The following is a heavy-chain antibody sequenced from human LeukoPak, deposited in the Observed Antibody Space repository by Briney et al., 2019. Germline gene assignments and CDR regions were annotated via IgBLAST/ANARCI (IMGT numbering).Heavy chain of an antibody. CDR2: IISSSSYI. CDR3: ARLNYYDSSGWD. D-gene: IGHD3-22*01. V-gene: IGHV3-21*01. CDR1: GFTSSSYS. Sequence: GGSLRLSCAASGFTSSSYSMNWVRQAPGKGLGWVSSIISSSSYIYYADSVKGRFTISTDNAKNSLYLQMNSLRAEDTAVYYCARLNYYDSSGWDWGQGTLVTVSS. J-gene: IGHJ4*02.